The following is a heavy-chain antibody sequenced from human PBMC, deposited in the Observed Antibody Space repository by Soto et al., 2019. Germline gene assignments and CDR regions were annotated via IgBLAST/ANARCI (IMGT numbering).Heavy chain of an antibody. V-gene: IGHV1-69*02. CDR1: GGTFTSYT. J-gene: IGHJ4*02. D-gene: IGHD4-17*01. Sequence: QVQLVQSGAEVKKPGSSVKASCKASGGTFTSYTITWVRQAPGQGLEWMGRIVPILGLANYAQKFQGRVTITADQSTSTAYMELSSLRSEDTAIYYCATKTTVTRGWGQGTLVTVSS. CDR3: ATKTTVTRG. CDR2: IVPILGLA.